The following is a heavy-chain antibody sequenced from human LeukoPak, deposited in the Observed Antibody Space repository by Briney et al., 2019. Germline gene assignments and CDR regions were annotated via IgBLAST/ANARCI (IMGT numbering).Heavy chain of an antibody. Sequence: PSETLSLTCTVSGGSISSGSYYWSWIRQPAGKGLEWIGRIYTSGSTIYNPSLKSRVTISVDTSKNQFSLKLSSVTAADTAVYYCARDVYGILTGYYAYYYMDVWGKGTTVTISS. CDR2: IYTSGST. J-gene: IGHJ6*03. CDR1: GGSISSGSYY. V-gene: IGHV4-61*02. CDR3: ARDVYGILTGYYAYYYMDV. D-gene: IGHD3-9*01.